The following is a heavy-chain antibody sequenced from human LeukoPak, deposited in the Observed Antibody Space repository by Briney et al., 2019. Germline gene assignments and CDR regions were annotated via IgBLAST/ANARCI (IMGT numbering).Heavy chain of an antibody. CDR1: GGSISSYY. CDR3: ARELPLYYYYMDV. CDR2: ISHSGIT. J-gene: IGHJ6*03. D-gene: IGHD6-6*01. Sequence: SETLSLTCTVSGGSISSYYWSWIRQPPGKGLEWIGEISHSGITNYNPSLKSRVTISLDTSKNQFSLRLSSVTAADTAVYYCARELPLYYYYMDVWGKGTTVIVSS. V-gene: IGHV4-34*01.